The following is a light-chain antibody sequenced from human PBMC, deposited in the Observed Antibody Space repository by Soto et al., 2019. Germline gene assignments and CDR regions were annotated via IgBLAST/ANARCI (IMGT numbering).Light chain of an antibody. CDR2: AGS. CDR3: LQDYNYPRT. J-gene: IGKJ1*01. V-gene: IGKV1-6*01. Sequence: AIQMTQSPSSLSASVGDRVTITCRASKGIRNALGWFQQKPGKAPKHLIVAGSTLQSGVPSRFRGSISGTEFPLTVSSLQPEDFATYYCLQDYNYPRTFGQGTKVEIK. CDR1: KGIRNA.